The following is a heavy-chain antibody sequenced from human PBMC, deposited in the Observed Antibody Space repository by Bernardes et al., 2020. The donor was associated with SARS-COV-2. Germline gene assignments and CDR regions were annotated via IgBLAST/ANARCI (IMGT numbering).Heavy chain of an antibody. CDR1: GFTFSTYW. J-gene: IGHJ4*02. V-gene: IGHV3-7*01. CDR3: ASGSILLAGSKVPPTAY. D-gene: IGHD6-19*01. Sequence: GGSLRLSCAASGFTFSTYWMTWVRQAPGKGLEWVANIKQDGSEEYYVDSVKGRFTISRDNAKNSLFLQMNSLRAEDTAVYHCASGSILLAGSKVPPTAYWGQGTLVTVSS. CDR2: IKQDGSEE.